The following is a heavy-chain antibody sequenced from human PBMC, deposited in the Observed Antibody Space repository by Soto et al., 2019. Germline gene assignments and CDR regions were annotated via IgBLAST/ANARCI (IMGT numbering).Heavy chain of an antibody. CDR2: IYYSGST. CDR1: GGSFSGYY. CDR3: AGSIVGATNFDY. J-gene: IGHJ4*02. V-gene: IGHV4-59*01. D-gene: IGHD1-26*01. Sequence: PSETLSLTCAVYGGSFSGYYWSWIRQPPGKGLEWIGYIYYSGSTNYNPSLKSRVTISVDTSKNQFSLKLSSVTAADTAVYYCAGSIVGATNFDYWGQGTLVTVSS.